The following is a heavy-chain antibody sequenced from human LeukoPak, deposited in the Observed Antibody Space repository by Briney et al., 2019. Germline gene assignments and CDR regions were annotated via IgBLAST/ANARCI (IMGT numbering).Heavy chain of an antibody. CDR1: AFTFSDYA. D-gene: IGHD5-12*01. CDR2: ISFDGSIK. Sequence: SGGSLRLSCAASAFTFSDYAMHWVRQAPGKGLEWVAVISFDGSIKFSADSVKGRLTISRDNSKNTLYLQMNSLRAEDTAVYYCARDQVATMAGPFDYWGQGTLVTVSS. CDR3: ARDQVATMAGPFDY. J-gene: IGHJ4*02. V-gene: IGHV3-30-3*01.